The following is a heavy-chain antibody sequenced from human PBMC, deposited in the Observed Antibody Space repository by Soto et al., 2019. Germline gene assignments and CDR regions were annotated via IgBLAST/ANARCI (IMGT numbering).Heavy chain of an antibody. CDR1: GFTFSSYS. CDR3: ASNINIVVETYRMDV. J-gene: IGHJ6*02. Sequence: GGSLRLSCAASGFTFSSYSMHWVRQAPGKGPECVAVISYDGSNKYYSDSVEGRFTISRDKSKNTLYLQINSLRAEDTAVYYCASNINIVVETYRMDVSGQGTTVTVSS. D-gene: IGHD2-15*01. V-gene: IGHV3-30-3*01. CDR2: ISYDGSNK.